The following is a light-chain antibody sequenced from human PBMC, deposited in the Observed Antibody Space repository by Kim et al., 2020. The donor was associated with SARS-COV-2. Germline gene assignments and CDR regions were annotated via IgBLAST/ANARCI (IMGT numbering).Light chain of an antibody. CDR2: EVT. Sequence: QSIVTFCTGTSSDVDDYNYVSWYQQPPGKAPKLMIYEVTKRPSGVSYRFSGSKSGNTASLTISGLQAEDEADYYCSSYTSSSGLMVFGGGTQLTVL. CDR3: SSYTSSSGLMV. CDR1: SSDVDDYNY. J-gene: IGLJ3*02. V-gene: IGLV2-14*01.